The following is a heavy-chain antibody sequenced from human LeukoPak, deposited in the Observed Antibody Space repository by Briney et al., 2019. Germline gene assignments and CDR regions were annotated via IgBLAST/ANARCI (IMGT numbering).Heavy chain of an antibody. V-gene: IGHV3-30*02. J-gene: IGHJ6*02. CDR3: VKEIRRNYFYGMDV. CDR2: IRYDGSNK. CDR1: GFSFSNSD. Sequence: PGGSLRLSCAASGFSFSNSDMHWVRRAPGKGLEWVAFIRYDGSNKYYEDSVKGRLTISRDNAKNTLFLRMYSLRPEDTAVYYCVKEIRRNYFYGMDVWGQGTSVTVSS.